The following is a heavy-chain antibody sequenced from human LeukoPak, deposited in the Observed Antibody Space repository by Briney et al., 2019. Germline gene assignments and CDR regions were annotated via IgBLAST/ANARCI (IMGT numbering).Heavy chain of an antibody. CDR1: GFSFGSYW. CDR2: IKEDGSKI. D-gene: IGHD3-22*01. Sequence: GGFLRLSCTASGFSFGSYWMNWVRQAPGKGLEWLANIKEDGSKIYYLDSVKGRFTISRDNAKNSLYLQMDSLRAADTAVYYCARDPGRQYSSVADVWGQGTTVTVSS. CDR3: ARDPGRQYSSVADV. V-gene: IGHV3-7*03. J-gene: IGHJ6*02.